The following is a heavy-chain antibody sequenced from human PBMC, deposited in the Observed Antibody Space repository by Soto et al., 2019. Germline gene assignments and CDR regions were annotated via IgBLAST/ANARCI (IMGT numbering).Heavy chain of an antibody. CDR1: GGSFSGYY. J-gene: IGHJ4*02. CDR2: INHSGST. CDR3: ARRRRDGYRPHYFDY. Sequence: SETLSLTCAVYGGSFSGYYWSWIRQPPGKGLEWIGEINHSGSTNYNPSLKSRVTISVDTSKNQFSLKLSSVTAADTAVYYCARRRRDGYRPHYFDYWGQGALVTVSS. D-gene: IGHD5-12*01. V-gene: IGHV4-34*01.